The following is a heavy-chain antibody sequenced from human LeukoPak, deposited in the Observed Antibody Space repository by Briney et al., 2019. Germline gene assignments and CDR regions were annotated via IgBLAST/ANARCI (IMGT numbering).Heavy chain of an antibody. CDR2: ISGSGSST. V-gene: IGHV3-23*01. CDR1: GFTFSSYT. CDR3: AKDDDDFLDVFDI. D-gene: IGHD3-3*01. J-gene: IGHJ3*02. Sequence: PGGSLRLSCAASGFTFSSYTMSWVRQPPGKGLELVSGISGSGSSTYHAESARGRFTISGDNSKNTLHLQMNSLRGEATAIYYCAKDDDDFLDVFDIWGQGTVVSVSS.